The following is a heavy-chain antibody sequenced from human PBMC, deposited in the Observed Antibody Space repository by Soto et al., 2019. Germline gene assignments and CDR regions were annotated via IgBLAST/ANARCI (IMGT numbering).Heavy chain of an antibody. D-gene: IGHD3-9*01. CDR3: ARHKARIGTYYDILTGYFDY. CDR2: IYYSGST. V-gene: IGHV4-59*08. Sequence: SETLSLTCTVSGGSISSYYWSWIRQPPGKGLEWIGYIYYSGSTNYNPSLKSRVTISVDTSKNQFSLKLSSVTAADTAVYCCARHKARIGTYYDILTGYFDYWGQGTLVTVSS. J-gene: IGHJ4*02. CDR1: GGSISSYY.